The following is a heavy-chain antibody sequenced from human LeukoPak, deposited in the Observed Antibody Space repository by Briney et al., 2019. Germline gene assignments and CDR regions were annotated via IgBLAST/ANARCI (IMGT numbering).Heavy chain of an antibody. V-gene: IGHV3-33*01. CDR3: ARASYSSGWYYFDY. Sequence: GRSLRLSCAASGFTFSSYGMHWVRQAPGKGLEWVGVMWYDGSNKYYADSVKGRFTISRDNSKNTLYLQMNSLRAEDTAVYYCARASYSSGWYYFDYWGQGTLVTVSS. J-gene: IGHJ4*02. D-gene: IGHD6-19*01. CDR1: GFTFSSYG. CDR2: MWYDGSNK.